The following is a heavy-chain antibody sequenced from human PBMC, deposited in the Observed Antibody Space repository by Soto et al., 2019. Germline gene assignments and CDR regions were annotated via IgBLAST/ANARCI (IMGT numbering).Heavy chain of an antibody. V-gene: IGHV1-46*01. CDR3: ASNLYYDFWSGYPNPYGMDV. Sequence: ASVKVSCKASGYTFTSYYMHWVRQVPGQGLEWMGIINPSGGSTSYAQKFQGRVTMTRDTSTSTVYMELSSLRSEDTAVYYCASNLYYDFWSGYPNPYGMDVWGQGTTVTVSS. J-gene: IGHJ6*02. CDR2: INPSGGST. CDR1: GYTFTSYY. D-gene: IGHD3-3*01.